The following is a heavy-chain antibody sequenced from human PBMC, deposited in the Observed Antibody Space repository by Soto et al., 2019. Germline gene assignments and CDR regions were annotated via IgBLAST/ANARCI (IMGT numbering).Heavy chain of an antibody. Sequence: GGSLRLSCAASGFTFDDYAMHWVRQAPGKGLEWVSGISWNSGSIGYADSVKGRFTISRDNAKNSLYLQMNSLRAEDTALYYCAKLPGTTWDYYYYGMDVWGQGTTVTVSS. CDR2: ISWNSGSI. J-gene: IGHJ6*02. CDR3: AKLPGTTWDYYYYGMDV. CDR1: GFTFDDYA. V-gene: IGHV3-9*01. D-gene: IGHD1-7*01.